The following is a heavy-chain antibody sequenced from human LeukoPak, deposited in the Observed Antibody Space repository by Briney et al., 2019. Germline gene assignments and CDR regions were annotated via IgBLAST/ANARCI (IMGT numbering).Heavy chain of an antibody. Sequence: PGGSLRLSCAASGFTFSSYAMSWVRQAPGKGLEWVSAISGSGGSTYYADSVKGRFTISRDNSKNTLYLQMNSLRAEDTAVYYRAKNPSRNNYYDSTYYFDYWGQGTLVTVSS. V-gene: IGHV3-23*01. CDR1: GFTFSSYA. D-gene: IGHD3-22*01. J-gene: IGHJ4*02. CDR3: AKNPSRNNYYDSTYYFDY. CDR2: ISGSGGST.